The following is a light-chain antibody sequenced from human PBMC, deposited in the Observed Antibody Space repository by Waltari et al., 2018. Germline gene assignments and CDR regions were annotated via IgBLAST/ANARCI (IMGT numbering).Light chain of an antibody. V-gene: IGKV3-15*01. J-gene: IGKJ1*01. Sequence: EIVMTQPPATLSVSPGERAPFPCRSSQSVSSNLAWYQQIPGQAPRLLIYGASTRATGIPARFTGSGSGTEFTLTISSMQSEDIAVYYCQQYNNWPGTFGQGTKVEIK. CDR3: QQYNNWPGT. CDR1: QSVSSN. CDR2: GAS.